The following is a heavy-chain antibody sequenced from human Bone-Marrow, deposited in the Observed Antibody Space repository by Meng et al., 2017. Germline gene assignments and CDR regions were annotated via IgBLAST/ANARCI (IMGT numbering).Heavy chain of an antibody. CDR3: TTDNFEGLRWCY. CDR1: GFTLSNAW. D-gene: IGHD4-23*01. J-gene: IGHJ4*02. V-gene: IGHV3-15*01. CDR2: IRGKSDGGRT. Sequence: GESLKISCAASGFTLSNAWMSWVRQAPGKGLEWVGRIRGKSDGGRTDYAAPVKGRFTMSRDDSTNTLYLQMNSLKTEDTAVYYCTTDNFEGLRWCYWGQGRLVTVSS.